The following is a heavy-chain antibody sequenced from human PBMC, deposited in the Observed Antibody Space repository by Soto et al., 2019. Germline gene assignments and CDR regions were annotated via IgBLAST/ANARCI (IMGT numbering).Heavy chain of an antibody. D-gene: IGHD3-16*02. CDR2: IIPIFGTA. J-gene: IGHJ4*02. V-gene: IGHV1-69*13. CDR1: GGTFSSYA. Sequence: GASVKVSCKASGGTFSSYAISWVRQAPGQGLEWMGGIIPIFGTANYAQKFQGRVTITADESTSTAYMELSSLRSEDTAVYYCARSYDYVWGSYRYTGGFDYWGQGTLVTVSS. CDR3: ARSYDYVWGSYRYTGGFDY.